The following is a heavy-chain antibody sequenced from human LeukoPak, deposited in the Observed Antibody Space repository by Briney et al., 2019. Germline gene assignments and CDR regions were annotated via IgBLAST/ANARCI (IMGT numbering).Heavy chain of an antibody. D-gene: IGHD3-3*01. V-gene: IGHV1-2*02. CDR2: INPNSGGT. Sequence: ASVKVSCKASGYTFTSYGISWVRQAPGQGLEWMGWINPNSGGTNYAQKFQGRVTMTRDTSISTAYMELSRLRSDDTAVYYCARGYDFWSGYHSWGQGTLVTVSS. CDR3: ARGYDFWSGYHS. J-gene: IGHJ4*02. CDR1: GYTFTSYG.